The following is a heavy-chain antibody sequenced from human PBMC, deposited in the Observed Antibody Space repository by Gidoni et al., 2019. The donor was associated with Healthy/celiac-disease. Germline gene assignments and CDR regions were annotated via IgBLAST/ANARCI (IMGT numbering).Heavy chain of an antibody. CDR2: INHSGST. D-gene: IGHD3-22*01. J-gene: IGHJ5*02. CDR1: GGSFSGYY. V-gene: IGHV4-34*01. Sequence: QVQLQQWGAGLLKPSETLSLTCAVYGGSFSGYYWSWIRQPPGKGLEWIGEINHSGSTNYNPSLKSRVTISVDTSKNQFSLKLSSVTAADTAVYYCARTGSGSFARRGSYNWFDPWGQGTLVTVSS. CDR3: ARTGSGSFARRGSYNWFDP.